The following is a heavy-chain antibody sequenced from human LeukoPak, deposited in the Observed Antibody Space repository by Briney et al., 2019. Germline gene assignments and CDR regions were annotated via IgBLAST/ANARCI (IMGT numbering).Heavy chain of an antibody. Sequence: GGSLRLSCRASGFTFSNYAMSGLRRAPGKGVEGVSTLWGWGIDTYYADSVKRRFTISRDNSTNTLYLQTNSLRAEDTAVYYCAQDRGQIYSNYYMDVWGKGTTVTVSS. CDR3: AQDRGQIYSNYYMDV. J-gene: IGHJ6*03. CDR1: GFTFSNYA. CDR2: LWGWGIDT. D-gene: IGHD3-10*01. V-gene: IGHV3-23*01.